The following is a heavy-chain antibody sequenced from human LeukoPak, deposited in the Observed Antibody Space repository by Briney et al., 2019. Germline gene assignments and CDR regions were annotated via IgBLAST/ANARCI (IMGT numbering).Heavy chain of an antibody. D-gene: IGHD3-9*01. Sequence: GGSLRLSCAASGFTFSSYAMSWVRQAPGKGLEWGSAISGSGGSTYYADSVKGRFTISRDNSKNTLYLQMNSLRAEDTAVYYCAKGDDWFPHSSFGYWGQGTLVTVSS. J-gene: IGHJ4*02. V-gene: IGHV3-23*01. CDR1: GFTFSSYA. CDR2: ISGSGGST. CDR3: AKGDDWFPHSSFGY.